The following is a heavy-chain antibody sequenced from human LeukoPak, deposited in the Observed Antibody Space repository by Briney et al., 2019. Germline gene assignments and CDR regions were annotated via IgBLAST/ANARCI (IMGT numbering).Heavy chain of an antibody. CDR1: GGSISSYY. J-gene: IGHJ5*02. Sequence: SETLSLTCTVSGGSISSYYWSWIRQPAGKGLEWIGRIYTSGSTNYNPSLNSRVTMSVDTSKNQFSLKLSSVTAADTAVYYCAREHEDGDYAYWFDPWGQGTLVTVSS. D-gene: IGHD4-17*01. V-gene: IGHV4-4*07. CDR3: AREHEDGDYAYWFDP. CDR2: IYTSGST.